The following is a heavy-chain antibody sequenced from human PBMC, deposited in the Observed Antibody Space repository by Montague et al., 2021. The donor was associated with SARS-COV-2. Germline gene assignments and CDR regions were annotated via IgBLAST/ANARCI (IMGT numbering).Heavy chain of an antibody. CDR3: ARDRYSISPYFDY. Sequence: SLRLSCAASGFIFDNYGMSWVRRVPGKGLEWVSNINWNGDSTGYADSVKGRFTISRDNAKNSLSLQINSLRAEDTALYYCARDRYSISPYFDYWGQGIPVTVSS. V-gene: IGHV3-20*04. CDR1: GFIFDNYG. J-gene: IGHJ4*02. D-gene: IGHD6-6*01. CDR2: INWNGDST.